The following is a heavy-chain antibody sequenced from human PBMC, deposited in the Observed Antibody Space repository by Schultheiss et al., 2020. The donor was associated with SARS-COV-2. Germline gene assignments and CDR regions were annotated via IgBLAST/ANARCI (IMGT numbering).Heavy chain of an antibody. CDR3: ARDRGYCSSTSCYKDLGWFDP. V-gene: IGHV3-30-3*01. Sequence: GGPLRLSCAASGFTFSSYAMHWVRQAPGKGLEWVAVISYDGSNKYYADSVKGRFTISRDNSKNTLYLQMNSLRAEDTAVYYCARDRGYCSSTSCYKDLGWFDPWGQGTLVTVSS. CDR1: GFTFSSYA. CDR2: ISYDGSNK. J-gene: IGHJ5*02. D-gene: IGHD2-2*02.